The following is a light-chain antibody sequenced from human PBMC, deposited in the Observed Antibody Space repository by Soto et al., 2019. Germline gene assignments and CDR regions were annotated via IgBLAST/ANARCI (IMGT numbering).Light chain of an antibody. CDR1: SSNIGSHA. CDR2: DNN. J-gene: IGLJ2*01. CDR3: GTWDSSLIAGV. Sequence: QSVLTQPPSVSGTPGQRVTISCSGSSSNIGSHAVNWYQQRPGTAPKLLIYDNNKRPSGIPDRFSGSKSGTSATLGITGLQTGDEADYYCGTWDSSLIAGVFGGGTKRTVL. V-gene: IGLV1-51*01.